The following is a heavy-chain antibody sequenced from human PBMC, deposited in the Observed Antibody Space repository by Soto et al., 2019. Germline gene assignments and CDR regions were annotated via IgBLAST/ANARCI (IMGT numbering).Heavy chain of an antibody. V-gene: IGHV4-34*01. CDR1: GGSFSGYY. D-gene: IGHD2-8*01. Sequence: QVHLQQWGAGLLKPSETLSLTCGVSGGSFSGYYWTWIRQPPGKGLEWIGEINHRGSTNYNPSLRSRVAISLDTSKNQFSLKLTSVTASDTAVYYCARGPRDIIQMVYAIPFDSWGQGTLVTVSS. J-gene: IGHJ4*02. CDR3: ARGPRDIIQMVYAIPFDS. CDR2: INHRGST.